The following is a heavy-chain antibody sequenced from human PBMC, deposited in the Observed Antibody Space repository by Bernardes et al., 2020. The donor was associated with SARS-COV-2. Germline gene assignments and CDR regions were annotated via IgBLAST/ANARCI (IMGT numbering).Heavy chain of an antibody. J-gene: IGHJ4*02. D-gene: IGHD2-21*02. V-gene: IGHV4-39*01. CDR2: IYYSGNT. CDR1: GGSISISSYY. CDR3: ARQYCGGDCWDFDY. Sequence: SETLSLTCYVSGGSISISSYYWGWIRQPPGKGLEWIGSIYYSGNTYYNPSLRSRVTISVDTSKNQFSLKLSSVTAADTAVYYCARQYCGGDCWDFDYWGQGTLVTVSS.